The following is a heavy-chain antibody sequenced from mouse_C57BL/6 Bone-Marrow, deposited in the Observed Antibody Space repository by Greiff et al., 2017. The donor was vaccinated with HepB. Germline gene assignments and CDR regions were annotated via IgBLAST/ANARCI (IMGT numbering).Heavy chain of an antibody. D-gene: IGHD2-5*01. Sequence: EVKLVESGGGLVKPGGSLKLSCAASGFTFSDYGMHWVRQAPEKGLEWVAYISSGSSTIYYADTVKGRFTISRDNAKNTLFLQMTSLRSEDTAMYYCARMGYYSNYVDYAMDYWGQGTSVTVSS. J-gene: IGHJ4*01. V-gene: IGHV5-17*01. CDR1: GFTFSDYG. CDR3: ARMGYYSNYVDYAMDY. CDR2: ISSGSSTI.